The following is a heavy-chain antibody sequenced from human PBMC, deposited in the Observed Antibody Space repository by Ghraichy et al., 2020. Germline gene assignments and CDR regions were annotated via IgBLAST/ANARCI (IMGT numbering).Heavy chain of an antibody. D-gene: IGHD6-13*01. Sequence: SETLSLTCTVSGGSISSGGYYWSWIRQHPGKGLAWIGYIYYSGSTYYNPSLKSRVTISVDTSKNQFSLKLSSVTAADTAVYYCAGYSNTNWFDPWGQGTLVTVSS. J-gene: IGHJ5*02. CDR2: IYYSGST. CDR3: AGYSNTNWFDP. CDR1: GGSISSGGYY. V-gene: IGHV4-31*03.